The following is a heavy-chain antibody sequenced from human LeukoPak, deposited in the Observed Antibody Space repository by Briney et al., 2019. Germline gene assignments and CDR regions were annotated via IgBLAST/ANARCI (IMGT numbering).Heavy chain of an antibody. D-gene: IGHD2-21*02. CDR1: GGSISSYY. CDR3: ARGMVTAIRAYYFDY. J-gene: IGHJ4*02. V-gene: IGHV4-59*08. Sequence: SETLSLTCTVSGGSISSYYWSWIRQPPGKGLAWIGYIYYSGSTNYNHSLKSRVTISVDTSKNQFSLKLSSVTAADTAVYYCARGMVTAIRAYYFDYWGQGTLVTVSS. CDR2: IYYSGST.